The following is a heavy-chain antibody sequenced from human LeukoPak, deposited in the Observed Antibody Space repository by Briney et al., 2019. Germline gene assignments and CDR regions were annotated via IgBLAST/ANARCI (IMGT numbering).Heavy chain of an antibody. D-gene: IGHD3-3*01. CDR2: IWYDGSNK. CDR3: ARDFTYYDFWSGNYYYYGMDV. J-gene: IGHJ6*02. CDR1: GFTFSSYA. Sequence: PGGSLRLSCAASGFTFSSYAMHWVRQAPGKGLEWVAVIWYDGSNKYYADSVKGRFTISRDNSKNTLYLQMNSLRAEDTAVYYCARDFTYYDFWSGNYYYYGMDVWGQGTTVTVSS. V-gene: IGHV3-33*08.